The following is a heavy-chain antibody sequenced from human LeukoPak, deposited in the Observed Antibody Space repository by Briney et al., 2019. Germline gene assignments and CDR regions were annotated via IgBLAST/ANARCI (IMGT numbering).Heavy chain of an antibody. Sequence: ASVKVSCKASGYTFTGYYMHWVRQAPGQGPEWMGWINPNSGGTNYAQKFQGRVTMTRDTSISTAYMELSRLRSDDTAVYYCARYPIVGVPGGWFDPWGQGTLVTVSS. V-gene: IGHV1-2*02. J-gene: IGHJ5*02. CDR2: INPNSGGT. CDR1: GYTFTGYY. CDR3: ARYPIVGVPGGWFDP. D-gene: IGHD1-26*01.